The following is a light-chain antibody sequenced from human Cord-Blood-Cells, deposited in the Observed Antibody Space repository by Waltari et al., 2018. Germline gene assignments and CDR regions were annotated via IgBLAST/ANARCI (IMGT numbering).Light chain of an antibody. CDR1: QSVSSSY. CDR3: QQYGSSPVT. V-gene: IGKV3-20*01. Sequence: DIVLTPSPGTLSLSPGESATPSCRASQSVSSSYLAWYQQKPGQAPRLLIYGASSRATGIPDRFSGSGSGTDFTLTISRLEPEDFAVYYCQQYGSSPVTFGGGTKVEIK. CDR2: GAS. J-gene: IGKJ4*01.